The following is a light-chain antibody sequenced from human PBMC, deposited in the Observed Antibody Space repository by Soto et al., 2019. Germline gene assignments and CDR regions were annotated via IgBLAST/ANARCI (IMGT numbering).Light chain of an antibody. CDR1: QTIIRY. V-gene: IGKV1-39*01. J-gene: IGKJ1*01. Sequence: DIQMTQSPSSVSASVGDRFSITCRASQTIIRYLNWYQQESGKAPKLLISTAPSLRSGVPSRFNGSRSGTDFTLTISSLQPEDFATYYCQQSYSTPWTFGQGTKVDIK. CDR3: QQSYSTPWT. CDR2: TAP.